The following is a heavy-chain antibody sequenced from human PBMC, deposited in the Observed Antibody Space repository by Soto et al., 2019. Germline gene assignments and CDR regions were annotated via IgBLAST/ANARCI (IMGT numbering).Heavy chain of an antibody. V-gene: IGHV4-59*01. CDR1: GGSISSYY. CDR2: IYYSGST. Sequence: SETLSLTCTFSGGSISSYYWSWIRQPPGKGLEWIGYIYYSGSTNYNPSHKSRVTISVDTSKNQFSLKLSFVTAADTAVYYCARSDGRYWGQGTLVTVSS. J-gene: IGHJ4*02. CDR3: ARSDGRY.